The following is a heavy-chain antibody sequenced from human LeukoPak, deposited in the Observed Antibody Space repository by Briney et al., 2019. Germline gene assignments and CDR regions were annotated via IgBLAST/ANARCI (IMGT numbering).Heavy chain of an antibody. CDR3: ARDHYVSPYDFWSGYYTGDTDYYYYYMDV. J-gene: IGHJ6*03. CDR1: GYSISSGYY. V-gene: IGHV4-38-2*02. D-gene: IGHD3-3*01. Sequence: SETLSLTCTVSGYSISSGYYWGWIRQPPGKGLEWFGSIYHSGSTYYNPSLKSRVTISVDTSKNQFSLKLSPVTAADTAVYYCARDHYVSPYDFWSGYYTGDTDYYYYYMDVWGKGTTVTVSS. CDR2: IYHSGST.